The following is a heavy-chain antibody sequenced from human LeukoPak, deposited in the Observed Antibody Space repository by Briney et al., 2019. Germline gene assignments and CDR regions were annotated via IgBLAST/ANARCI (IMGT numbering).Heavy chain of an antibody. Sequence: GASVKVSCKASGYTFTSYGISWVRQAPGQGLEWMGWISAYNGNTNYAQKLQGRVTMTTDTSTSTAYMELRSLRSDDTAVYYCARDGRLFTMIVVVTPSSISGFDYWGQGTLVTVSS. CDR1: GYTFTSYG. J-gene: IGHJ4*02. D-gene: IGHD3-22*01. CDR3: ARDGRLFTMIVVVTPSSISGFDY. V-gene: IGHV1-18*01. CDR2: ISAYNGNT.